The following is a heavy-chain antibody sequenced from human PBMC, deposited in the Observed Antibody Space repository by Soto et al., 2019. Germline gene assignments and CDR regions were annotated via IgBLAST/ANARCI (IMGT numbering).Heavy chain of an antibody. CDR3: ARRQVGATKGKSWFDS. V-gene: IGHV3-23*01. D-gene: IGHD1-26*01. J-gene: IGHJ5*01. Sequence: EVHLLESGGGLLQPGGSLRLSCSASGFDFSTHAMNWVRQAPGKGLECVAAISDSGDNSNYAAPVKGRFTISRDNSKHTLYLQMNGLRAEDTAVYFCARRQVGATKGKSWFDSWGQGTLVTVSS. CDR1: GFDFSTHA. CDR2: ISDSGDNS.